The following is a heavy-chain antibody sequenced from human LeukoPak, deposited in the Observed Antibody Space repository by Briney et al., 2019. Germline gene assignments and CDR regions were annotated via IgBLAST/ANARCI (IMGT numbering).Heavy chain of an antibody. D-gene: IGHD6-6*01. V-gene: IGHV1-46*01. CDR3: ARAEQLAEFDY. CDR2: INPSGGST. CDR1: GYIFTSYY. Sequence: ASVKVSCKASGYIFTSYYMHWVRQAPGQGLEWMGIINPSGGSTSYAQKFQGRVTMTRDTSTSTVYMELSSLRSEDTAVYYCARAEQLAEFDYWGQGTLVTVSS. J-gene: IGHJ4*02.